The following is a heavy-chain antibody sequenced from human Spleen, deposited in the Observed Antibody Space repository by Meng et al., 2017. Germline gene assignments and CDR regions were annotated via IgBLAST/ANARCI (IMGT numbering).Heavy chain of an antibody. Sequence: TLKEYGPTLVKPTQTLTLTCTFSGFSSSTSGVGVGWIRQPPGKALEWLALIYWDDDKRYSPSLKSRLTITKDTSKNQVVLTMTNMDSVDTATYYCASSDYDSSGYYYFRFGYWGQGTLVTVSS. D-gene: IGHD3-22*01. CDR2: IYWDDDK. CDR1: GFSSSTSGVG. CDR3: ASSDYDSSGYYYFRFGY. V-gene: IGHV2-5*02. J-gene: IGHJ4*02.